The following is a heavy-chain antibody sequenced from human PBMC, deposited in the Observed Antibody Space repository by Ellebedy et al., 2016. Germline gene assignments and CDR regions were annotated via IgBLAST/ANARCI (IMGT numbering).Heavy chain of an antibody. CDR3: AREDSSGWYFN. V-gene: IGHV3-30-3*01. D-gene: IGHD6-19*01. Sequence: GGSLRLXCAASGFTFSSYAMHWVRQAPGKGLEWVAVISYDGSNKYYADSVKGRFTISRDNSKNTLYLQMNSLRAEDTAVYYCAREDSSGWYFNWGQGTLVTVSS. J-gene: IGHJ4*02. CDR1: GFTFSSYA. CDR2: ISYDGSNK.